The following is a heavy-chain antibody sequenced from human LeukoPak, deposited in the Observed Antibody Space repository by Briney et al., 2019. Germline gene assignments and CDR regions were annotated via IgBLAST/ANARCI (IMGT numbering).Heavy chain of an antibody. CDR2: IYSGGST. J-gene: IGHJ5*02. CDR1: GFTVSSNY. V-gene: IGHV3-53*01. D-gene: IGHD4-23*01. CDR3: ARVLGGKLDP. Sequence: GGSPRLSCAASGFTVSSNYMSWVRQAPGKGLEWVSVIYSGGSTYYADSVKGRFTISGDNSKNTLYLQMNSLRAEDTAVYYCARVLGGKLDPWGQGTLVTVSS.